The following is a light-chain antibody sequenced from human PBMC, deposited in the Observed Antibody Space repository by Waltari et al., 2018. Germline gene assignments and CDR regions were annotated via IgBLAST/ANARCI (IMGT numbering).Light chain of an antibody. CDR2: DVS. V-gene: IGLV2-23*02. CDR3: CSYAGSRTWV. J-gene: IGLJ3*02. Sequence: QSALTQPASVSGSPGQSISISCIGTSSDIGTFNLVSWYLQYPGTAPKLLIYDVSQRPSGVSNRFSRSKSGNPASLTISGLQAEDEAIYYCCSYAGSRTWVFGGGSKLTVL. CDR1: SSDIGTFNL.